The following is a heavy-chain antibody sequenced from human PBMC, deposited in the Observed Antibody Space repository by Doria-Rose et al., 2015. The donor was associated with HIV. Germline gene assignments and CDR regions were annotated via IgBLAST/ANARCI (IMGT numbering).Heavy chain of an antibody. V-gene: IGHV2-26*01. CDR3: ARIKSSRWYHKYYFDF. D-gene: IGHD6-13*01. CDR2: IFSDDEG. CDR1: GVSLSSPGMG. J-gene: IGHJ4*02. Sequence: QVTLKESGPVLVKPTETLTLTCTVSGVSLSSPGMGVSWIRQPPGKALEWLANIFSDDEGSYKPSLNSRLTISRGTSKSQVVLTMTDMDPVDTATYYCARIKSSRWYHKYYFDFWGQGTLVTVSA.